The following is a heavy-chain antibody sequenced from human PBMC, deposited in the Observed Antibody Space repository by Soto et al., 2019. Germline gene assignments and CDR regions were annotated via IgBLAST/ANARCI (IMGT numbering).Heavy chain of an antibody. D-gene: IGHD5-12*01. CDR1: GFTFSSYA. J-gene: IGHJ6*02. V-gene: IGHV3-23*01. Sequence: HPGGSLRLSCAASGFTFSSYAMSWVRQAPGKGLEWVSAISGSGGSTYYADSVKGRFTISRDNSKNTLYLQMNSLRAEDTAVYYCAKVLRGYSGYTIDYYYYGMDVWGQGTTVTVSS. CDR2: ISGSGGST. CDR3: AKVLRGYSGYTIDYYYYGMDV.